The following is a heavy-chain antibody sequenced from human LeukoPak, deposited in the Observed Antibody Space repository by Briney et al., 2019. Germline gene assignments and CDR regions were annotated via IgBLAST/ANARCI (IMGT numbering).Heavy chain of an antibody. CDR1: GGSISSYY. CDR3: ARSSYDSWSGYYSYFDY. J-gene: IGHJ4*02. V-gene: IGHV4-59*01. D-gene: IGHD3-3*01. Sequence: SETLSLTCTVSGGSISSYYWSWIRQPPGKGLEWIGYIYYSGSTNYNPSLKSRVTISVDTSKNQFSLKLSSVTAADTAVYYCARSSYDSWSGYYSYFDYWGQGTLVTVSS. CDR2: IYYSGST.